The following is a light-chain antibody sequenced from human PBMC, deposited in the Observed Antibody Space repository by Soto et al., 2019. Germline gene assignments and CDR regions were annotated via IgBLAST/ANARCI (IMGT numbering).Light chain of an antibody. V-gene: IGLV2-14*01. Sequence: QSALTQPDSVSVSPGQSITISCTGTSSDVGGYNYVSWYQQHPGKAPKLMIYEVSNRPSGVSDRFSGSKSGNTASLTISGLQAEDEADYYCGSYTSSRIYVFGAGTKVTVL. J-gene: IGLJ1*01. CDR2: EVS. CDR1: SSDVGGYNY. CDR3: GSYTSSRIYV.